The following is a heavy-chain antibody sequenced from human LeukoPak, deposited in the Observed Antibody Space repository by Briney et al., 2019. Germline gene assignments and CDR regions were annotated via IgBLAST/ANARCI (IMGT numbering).Heavy chain of an antibody. J-gene: IGHJ4*02. D-gene: IGHD5-12*01. CDR1: GYTFTSYD. Sequence: ASVKVSCKASGYTFTSYDINWVRQATGQGLEWMGWMNPNSGNTGYAQKFQGRVTMTRNTSISTAYMELSSLRSEDTAVYYCARAVSYRNNGYDYGWGDFDYWCQGTLVTVSS. CDR3: ARAVSYRNNGYDYGWGDFDY. V-gene: IGHV1-8*01. CDR2: MNPNSGNT.